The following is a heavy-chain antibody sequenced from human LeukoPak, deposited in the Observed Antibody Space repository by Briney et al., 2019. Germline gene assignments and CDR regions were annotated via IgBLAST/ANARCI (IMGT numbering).Heavy chain of an antibody. CDR2: ISYDGSNK. CDR1: GFTFSSYA. J-gene: IGHJ4*02. V-gene: IGHV3-30-3*01. Sequence: GGSLRLSCAASGFTFSSYAMHWVRQAPGKGLEWVAVISYDGSNKYYADSVKGRFTISRDNSKNTLYLQVNSLRAEDTALYYCARVNYDFWSGFYASNLDYWGQGTLVTVSS. D-gene: IGHD3-3*01. CDR3: ARVNYDFWSGFYASNLDY.